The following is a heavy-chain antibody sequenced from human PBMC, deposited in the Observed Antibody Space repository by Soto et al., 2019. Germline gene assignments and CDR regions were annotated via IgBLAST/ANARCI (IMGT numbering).Heavy chain of an antibody. Sequence: LSLTCSVSGGSITSGCYYWNWIRQHPGKGLEWIGYIFYTGSTRYNSALQSRVSISLDSTKNHFSLTLTSVTAADTAIYYCARDTTIFGVALQTGFDPWGQGILVTVSS. CDR3: ARDTTIFGVALQTGFDP. J-gene: IGHJ5*02. CDR2: IFYTGST. D-gene: IGHD3-3*01. V-gene: IGHV4-31*03. CDR1: GGSITSGCYY.